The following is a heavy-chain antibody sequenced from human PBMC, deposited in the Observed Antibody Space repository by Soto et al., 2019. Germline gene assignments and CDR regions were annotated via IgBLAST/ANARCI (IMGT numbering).Heavy chain of an antibody. CDR1: GGSFSGYY. Sequence: SETLSLTCAVYGGSFSGYYWSWIRQPPGKGLEWIGEINHSGSTNYNPSLKSRVTISVDTSKNQFSLKLSSVTAADTAVYYCARVGTYYYGSGSYIPDYYYYYYMDVWGEGTTVTVSS. D-gene: IGHD3-10*01. J-gene: IGHJ6*03. CDR2: INHSGST. CDR3: ARVGTYYYGSGSYIPDYYYYYYMDV. V-gene: IGHV4-34*01.